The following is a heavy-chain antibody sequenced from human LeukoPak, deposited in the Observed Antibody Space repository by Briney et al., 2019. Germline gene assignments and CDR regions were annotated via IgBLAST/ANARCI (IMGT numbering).Heavy chain of an antibody. Sequence: GASVKVSCKASGYTFTSYGISWVRQAPGQGLEWMGWISAYNGNTNYAQKLQGRVTMTTDTSTSTAYMELRSLRSDDTAVYYCARDSRMVRGVKGGAFDIWGQGTMVTVSS. CDR3: ARDSRMVRGVKGGAFDI. D-gene: IGHD3-10*01. J-gene: IGHJ3*02. V-gene: IGHV1-18*01. CDR1: GYTFTSYG. CDR2: ISAYNGNT.